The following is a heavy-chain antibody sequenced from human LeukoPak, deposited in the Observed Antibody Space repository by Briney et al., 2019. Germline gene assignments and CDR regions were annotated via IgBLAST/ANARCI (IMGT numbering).Heavy chain of an antibody. CDR2: INPNSGGT. J-gene: IGHJ4*02. V-gene: IGHV1-2*04. CDR1: GYTFTGYY. CDR3: ASLGSGSSPIIDFDY. Sequence: ASVKVSCKASGYTFTGYYMHWVRQAPGQGLEWMGWINPNSGGTNCAQKFQGWVTMTRDTSTSTAYMELSSLRSEDTAVYYCASLGSGSSPIIDFDYWGQGTLVTVSS. D-gene: IGHD3-10*01.